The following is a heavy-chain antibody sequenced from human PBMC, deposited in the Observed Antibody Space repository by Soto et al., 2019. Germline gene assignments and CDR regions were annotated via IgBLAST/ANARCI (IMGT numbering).Heavy chain of an antibody. J-gene: IGHJ5*02. D-gene: IGHD3-22*01. CDR2: INHSGST. Sequence: QVQLQQWGAGLLKPSETLSLTCAVYGGSFSGYYWSWIRQPPGKGLEWIGEINHSGSTNYNPSLKSRVTISVDTSKNQFSLTLSSVTAADTAVYYCARRHYYDSRGQGWFDPWGQGTLVSVSS. V-gene: IGHV4-34*01. CDR3: ARRHYYDSRGQGWFDP. CDR1: GGSFSGYY.